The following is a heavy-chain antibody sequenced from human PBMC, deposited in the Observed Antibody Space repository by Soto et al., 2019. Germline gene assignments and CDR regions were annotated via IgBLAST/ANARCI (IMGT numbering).Heavy chain of an antibody. CDR2: INHSGST. D-gene: IGHD6-13*01. CDR1: DGSFSGYD. V-gene: IGHV4-34*01. J-gene: IGHJ5*02. Sequence: SETNCVTSAVDDGSFSGYDWSWIRKKTGKGLEWIGEINHSGSTNYNPSLKSRVTISVDTSKNQFSLKPSSVTAADTAVYYCARGRISSSWYRLNNWFDPWGQGTLVTVSS. CDR3: ARGRISSSWYRLNNWFDP.